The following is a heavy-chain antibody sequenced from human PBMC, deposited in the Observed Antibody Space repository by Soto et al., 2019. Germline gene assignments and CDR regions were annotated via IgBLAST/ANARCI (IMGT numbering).Heavy chain of an antibody. V-gene: IGHV4-34*01. D-gene: IGHD6-19*01. CDR3: ARGRKVYSSTWFVD. J-gene: IGHJ4*02. Sequence: SETLCLTCAVYGGSFSGYSWSWIRQPPGKGLEWIGEINHSGSTNYNPSFKTRVTISVDTSKNQFYMKLSYVTAADTAVYYCARGRKVYSSTWFVDWGPGTLVTGS. CDR2: INHSGST. CDR1: GGSFSGYS.